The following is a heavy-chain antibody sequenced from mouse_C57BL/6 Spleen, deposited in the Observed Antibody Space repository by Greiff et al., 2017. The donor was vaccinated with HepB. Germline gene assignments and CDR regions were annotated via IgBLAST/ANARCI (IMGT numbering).Heavy chain of an antibody. J-gene: IGHJ1*03. CDR3: ARCLLLRDDWYFDV. Sequence: VQLQQSGPELVKPGASVKIPCKASGYTFTDYNMDWVKQSHGKSLEWIGDINPNNGGTIYNQKFKGKATLTVDKSSSTAYMELRSLTSEDTAVYYFARCLLLRDDWYFDVWGTGTTVTVSS. D-gene: IGHD1-1*01. CDR2: INPNNGGT. V-gene: IGHV1-18*01. CDR1: GYTFTDYN.